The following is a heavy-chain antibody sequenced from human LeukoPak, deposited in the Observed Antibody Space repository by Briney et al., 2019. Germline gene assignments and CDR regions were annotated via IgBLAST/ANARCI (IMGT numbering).Heavy chain of an antibody. V-gene: IGHV3-23*01. J-gene: IGHJ6*02. CDR2: ISGSGGST. Sequence: GGSLRLSCAASGFTFSSYAMSWVRQAPGKGLEWVSAISGSGGSTYYADSVKGRFTISRDNSKNTLHPQLNSLRDEDTAMYYCAMRPADCSSSSCPTINRYYYGMDVWGQGTTVIVSS. D-gene: IGHD2-15*01. CDR3: AMRPADCSSSSCPTINRYYYGMDV. CDR1: GFTFSSYA.